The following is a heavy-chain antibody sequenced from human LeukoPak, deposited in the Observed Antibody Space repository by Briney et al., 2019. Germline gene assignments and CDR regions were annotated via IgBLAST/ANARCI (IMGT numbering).Heavy chain of an antibody. Sequence: PGRSLRLSCAASGFTFSSFAMHWVRQAPGKGLDWVAVISFDGSDKYYADAVKGRFTISRDNSENTVYLQMNSLRAEDTAVYYCARDLDRSGYYYAYWGQGSLVTVPS. J-gene: IGHJ4*02. V-gene: IGHV3-30*04. CDR2: ISFDGSDK. CDR3: ARDLDRSGYYYAY. D-gene: IGHD3-22*01. CDR1: GFTFSSFA.